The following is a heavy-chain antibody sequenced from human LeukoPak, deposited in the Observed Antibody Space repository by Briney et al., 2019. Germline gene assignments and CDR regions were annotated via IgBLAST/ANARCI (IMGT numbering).Heavy chain of an antibody. CDR3: ARGTRDGYNPQTYFDY. CDR1: GDSVSSNSAA. V-gene: IGHV6-1*01. D-gene: IGHD5-24*01. Sequence: SQTLSLTCAISGDSVSSNSAAWNWIRQSPSRGLEWLGRTYYRSKWYNDYAVSVKSRITINPDTSKNQFSLQLNSVTPEDTAVYYCARGTRDGYNPQTYFDYWGRGTLVTVSS. J-gene: IGHJ4*02. CDR2: TYYRSKWYN.